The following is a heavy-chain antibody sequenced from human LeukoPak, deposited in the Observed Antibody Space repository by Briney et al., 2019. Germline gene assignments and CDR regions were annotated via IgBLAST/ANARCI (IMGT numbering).Heavy chain of an antibody. D-gene: IGHD6-6*01. J-gene: IGHJ4*02. V-gene: IGHV4-30-2*01. CDR3: ARVGTSGIAALFGVSDFDY. Sequence: PSETLSLTCAVSGGSISSGGYSWSWIRQPPGKGLEWIGYIYHSGSTYYNPSLKSRVTISVDRSKNQFSLRLSSVTAADTAVYYCARVGTSGIAALFGVSDFDYWGQGTLVTVSS. CDR2: IYHSGST. CDR1: GGSISSGGYS.